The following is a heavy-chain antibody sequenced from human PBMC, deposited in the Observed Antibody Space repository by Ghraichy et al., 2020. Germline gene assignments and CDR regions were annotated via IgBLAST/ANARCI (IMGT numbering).Heavy chain of an antibody. Sequence: SETLSLTCTVSGGSIRNYYWSWIRQPAAKGLEWIGRMHTSGSTNYNPSLKSRITMSVDTSKNQISLKLTSVTAADTAVYDCAGDLGSGWYDFWGQGTLVTVSS. D-gene: IGHD3-16*01. J-gene: IGHJ5*01. CDR3: AGDLGSGWYDF. V-gene: IGHV4-4*07. CDR1: GGSIRNYY. CDR2: MHTSGST.